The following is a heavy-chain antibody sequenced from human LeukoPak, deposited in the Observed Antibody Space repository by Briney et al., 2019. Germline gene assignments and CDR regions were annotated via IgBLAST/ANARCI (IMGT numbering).Heavy chain of an antibody. CDR2: IIAIFGTA. J-gene: IGHJ6*03. CDR1: GGTFSSYA. CDR3: AREDYYCSGGSCYLSALYYYMDV. Sequence: SVKVSCKASGGTFSSYAISWVRQAPGQGLEWMGGIIAIFGTANYAQKFQGRVTITTDESTSTAYMELSSLRSEDTAVYYCAREDYYCSGGSCYLSALYYYMDVWGKGTTVTVSS. V-gene: IGHV1-69*05. D-gene: IGHD2-15*01.